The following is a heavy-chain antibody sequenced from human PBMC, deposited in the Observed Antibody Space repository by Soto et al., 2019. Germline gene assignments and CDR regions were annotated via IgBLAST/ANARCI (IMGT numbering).Heavy chain of an antibody. D-gene: IGHD3-22*01. CDR1: GFTFSSYG. CDR2: ISYDGSNK. Sequence: GGSLRLSCAASGFTFSSYGMHWVRQAPGKGLEWVAVISYDGSNKYYADSVKGRFTISRDNSKNTLYLQMYSLRAEDTAVYYCAKDVDDSSGYYYVGLYYFDYWGQGTLVTVSS. CDR3: AKDVDDSSGYYYVGLYYFDY. J-gene: IGHJ4*02. V-gene: IGHV3-30*18.